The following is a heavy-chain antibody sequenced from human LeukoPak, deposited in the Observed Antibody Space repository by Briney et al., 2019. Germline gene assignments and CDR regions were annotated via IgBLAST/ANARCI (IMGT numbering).Heavy chain of an antibody. D-gene: IGHD6-13*01. V-gene: IGHV3-66*01. CDR3: ATDVRSSPLGF. CDR1: GFTVTNDY. J-gene: IGHJ4*01. Sequence: GGSLRLSCAVSGFTVTNDYMNWVRQAPGKGLEWVSIIYSGGSTYYADSVKGRFTISRDSSNNTLFLQMSNLRADDSGLYYCATDVRSSPLGFWGHGTLVTVSS. CDR2: IYSGGST.